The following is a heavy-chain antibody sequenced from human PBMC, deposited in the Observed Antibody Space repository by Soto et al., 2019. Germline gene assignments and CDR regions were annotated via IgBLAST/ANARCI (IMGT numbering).Heavy chain of an antibody. Sequence: PSETLSLTCTVSGGSISSYYWSWIRQPPGNGLEWIGYIYYSGSTNYNPSLKSRVTISVDTSKNQFSLKLSSVTAADTAVYYCARESGSYYPYYYGMDVWGQGTTVTVSS. CDR1: GGSISSYY. V-gene: IGHV4-59*01. CDR3: ARESGSYYPYYYGMDV. CDR2: IYYSGST. D-gene: IGHD1-26*01. J-gene: IGHJ6*02.